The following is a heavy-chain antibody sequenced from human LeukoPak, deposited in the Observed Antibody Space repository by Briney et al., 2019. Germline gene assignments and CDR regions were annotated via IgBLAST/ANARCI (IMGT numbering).Heavy chain of an antibody. CDR1: GFTVSSNY. Sequence: PGGSLRLSCAASGFTVSSNYMSWVRQAPGKGLEWVSVIYSGGSTYYADSVKGRFTISRDNGQNSLYLQINSLRVEDTAVYYCARGVVPAAFDIWGQGTMVTVSS. J-gene: IGHJ3*02. V-gene: IGHV3-66*01. D-gene: IGHD2-2*01. CDR3: ARGVVPAAFDI. CDR2: IYSGGST.